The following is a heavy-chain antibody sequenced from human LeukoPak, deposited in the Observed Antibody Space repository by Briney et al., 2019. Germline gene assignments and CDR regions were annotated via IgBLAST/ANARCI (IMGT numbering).Heavy chain of an antibody. CDR3: ARRGYSVYDGRTGLDY. J-gene: IGHJ4*02. CDR2: IYPGDSDT. CDR1: GYSFTSYW. V-gene: IGHV5-51*01. D-gene: IGHD5/OR15-5a*01. Sequence: GESLKISCKGSGYSFTSYWIGWVRQMPGKGLEWMGIIYPGDSDTRYSPSFQGQVTISADKSISTAYLQWSSLKASDTAMYYCARRGYSVYDGRTGLDYWGQGTLVTVSS.